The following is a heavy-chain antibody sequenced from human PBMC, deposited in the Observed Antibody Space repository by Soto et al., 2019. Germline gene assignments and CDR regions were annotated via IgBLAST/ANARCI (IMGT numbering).Heavy chain of an antibody. Sequence: QVQLQESGPGLVKPSQTLSLTCTVSGGSISSGDYYWSWIRQPPGKGLEWIAYIHNSVSTHYNPSVKSRVTMSVDTSKNQFSVKLSSVTAADTAVYYCARSRYSGSYFFDYWGQGILVAVSS. V-gene: IGHV4-30-4*01. CDR1: GGSISSGDYY. J-gene: IGHJ4*02. D-gene: IGHD1-26*01. CDR3: ARSRYSGSYFFDY. CDR2: IHNSVST.